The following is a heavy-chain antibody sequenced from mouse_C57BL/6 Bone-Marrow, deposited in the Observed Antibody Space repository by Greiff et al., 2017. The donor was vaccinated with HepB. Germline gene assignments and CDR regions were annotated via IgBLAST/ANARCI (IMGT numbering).Heavy chain of an antibody. J-gene: IGHJ4*01. CDR2: IRLKSDNYAT. Sequence: EVKLVESGGGLVQPGGSMKLSCVASGFTFSNYWMNWVRQSPEKGLEWVAQIRLKSDNYATHYAESVKGRFTISRDDSKSSVYLQMNNLRAEDTGIYYCTGHPYGNYEYYYAMDYWGQGTSVTVSS. V-gene: IGHV6-3*01. D-gene: IGHD2-1*01. CDR1: GFTFSNYW. CDR3: TGHPYGNYEYYYAMDY.